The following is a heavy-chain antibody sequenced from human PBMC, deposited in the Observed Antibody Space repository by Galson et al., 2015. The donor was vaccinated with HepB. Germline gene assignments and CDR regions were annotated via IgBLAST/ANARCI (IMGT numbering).Heavy chain of an antibody. CDR2: IKQDGSEK. Sequence: SLRLSCAASGFTFSSYWMSWVRQAPGKGLEWVANIKQDGSEKYYVDSVKGRFTISRDNAKNSLYLQMNSLRAEDTAVYYCASSGSGSYYKLDYWGQGTLVTVSS. CDR3: ASSGSGSYYKLDY. CDR1: GFTFSSYW. V-gene: IGHV3-7*03. J-gene: IGHJ4*02. D-gene: IGHD3-10*01.